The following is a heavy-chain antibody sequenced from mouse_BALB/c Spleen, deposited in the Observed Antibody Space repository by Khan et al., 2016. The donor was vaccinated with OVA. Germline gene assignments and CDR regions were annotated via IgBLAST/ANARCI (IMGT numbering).Heavy chain of an antibody. CDR3: ANHGSSSAWLTY. CDR1: GYTFTSYW. J-gene: IGHJ3*01. D-gene: IGHD1-1*01. CDR2: INPSTGYT. Sequence: QVQLKESGAELAKPGASVKMSCKASGYTFTSYWMHWVKQRPGQGLEWIGYINPSTGYTEYNQRFNDKATLTADKSSSTAYMQLSSLTSEESAVYYCANHGSSSAWLTYWGQGTLVTVSA. V-gene: IGHV1-7*01.